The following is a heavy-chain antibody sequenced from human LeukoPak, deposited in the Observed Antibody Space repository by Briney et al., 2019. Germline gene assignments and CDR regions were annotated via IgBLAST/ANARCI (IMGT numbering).Heavy chain of an antibody. V-gene: IGHV4-59*01. J-gene: IGHJ5*02. CDR2: IHDSGTT. CDR1: GGSISGSY. CDR3: AVEHDGATYSNL. D-gene: IGHD5-12*01. Sequence: PSVTLSLNCTVSGGSISGSYWNWIRQPPGKGLEWIGCIHDSGTTNYNPSLKSRVTISLHTPKNQFSLRLTSVTAADTAVYYCAVEHDGATYSNLWGQGTLVAVSS.